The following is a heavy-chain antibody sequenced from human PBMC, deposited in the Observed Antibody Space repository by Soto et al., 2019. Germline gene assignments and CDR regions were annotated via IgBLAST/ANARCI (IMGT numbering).Heavy chain of an antibody. V-gene: IGHV4-4*02. CDR1: GGSSSSSNW. J-gene: IGHJ6*02. CDR3: ARDLKWFGELLPRDYYYYGMDV. CDR2: IYHSGST. D-gene: IGHD3-10*01. Sequence: RLRRNLSLTCAVSGGSSSSSNWWSWVRRPPGKGLEWIGEIYHSGSTNYNPSLKSRVTISVDKSKNQFSLKLSSVTAADTAVYYCARDLKWFGELLPRDYYYYGMDVWGQGTTVTVS.